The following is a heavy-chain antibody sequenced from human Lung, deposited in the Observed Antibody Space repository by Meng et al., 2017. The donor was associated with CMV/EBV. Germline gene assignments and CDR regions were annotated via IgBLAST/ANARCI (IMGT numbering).Heavy chain of an antibody. V-gene: IGHV3-48*04. CDR1: GFTFSDYS. CDR3: ARNWGYNDGTSYYWGMFDY. D-gene: IGHD3-22*01. J-gene: IGHJ4*02. Sequence: GGSLRLSCAASGFTFSDYSLNWVRQAPGKGLEWISYISFSGTTMYYADSVKGRFTISRDYAKNSLYLQMNSLRAEDTAVYYCARNWGYNDGTSYYWGMFDYGGQGTLVTVSS. CDR2: ISFSGTTM.